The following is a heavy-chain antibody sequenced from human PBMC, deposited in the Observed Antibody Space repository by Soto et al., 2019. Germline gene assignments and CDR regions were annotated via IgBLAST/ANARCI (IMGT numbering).Heavy chain of an antibody. J-gene: IGHJ4*02. V-gene: IGHV4-31*03. CDR3: ARDYDSSGDY. D-gene: IGHD3-22*01. Sequence: SETLSLTCTVSGASISSGGYYWSWIRQHPGKGLEWIGYIYYSGITYYNQSLKNRVTISVDTSKNQFSMKLSSVTAADTAVYYCARDYDSSGDYWGQGTLVTVSS. CDR2: IYYSGIT. CDR1: GASISSGGYY.